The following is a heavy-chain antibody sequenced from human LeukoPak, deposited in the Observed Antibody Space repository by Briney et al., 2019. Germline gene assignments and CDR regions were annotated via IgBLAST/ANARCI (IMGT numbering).Heavy chain of an antibody. CDR1: GGSISSSSYY. Sequence: SETLSLTCTVSGGSISSSSYYWGWIRQPPGKGLEWIGSIYYSGRTYYNPSLKRRVTISVDTSKNQFSLQLNSVTPEDTAVYYCARNVRLGSGELSFAPFKNWFDPWGQGTLVTVSS. J-gene: IGHJ5*02. CDR3: ARNVRLGSGELSFAPFKNWFDP. CDR2: IYYSGRT. D-gene: IGHD3-16*02. V-gene: IGHV4-39*07.